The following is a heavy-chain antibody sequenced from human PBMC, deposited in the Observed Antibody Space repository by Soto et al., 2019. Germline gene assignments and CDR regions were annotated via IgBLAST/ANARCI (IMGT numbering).Heavy chain of an antibody. CDR2: ISGSGGST. D-gene: IGHD6-19*01. J-gene: IGHJ4*02. Sequence: GGSLRLSCAASGFTFSSYAMSWVRQAPGKGLEWVSAISGSGGSTYYADSVKGRFTISRDNSKNTLYLQMNSLRAEDAAVYYCAKSTESYSSGWAGYWGQGTLVTVSS. V-gene: IGHV3-23*01. CDR1: GFTFSSYA. CDR3: AKSTESYSSGWAGY.